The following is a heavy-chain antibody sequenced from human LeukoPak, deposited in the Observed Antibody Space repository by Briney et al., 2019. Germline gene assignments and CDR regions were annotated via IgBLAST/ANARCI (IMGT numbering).Heavy chain of an antibody. Sequence: LVASVKVSCKASGYTFSNYYMHWVRQAPGQGLEWMGIINPSGGSTSYEQKFQGRVTMTRDTSTSTVYMEMSSLTSEDTAVYYCARGTYYYDSSGSGAFDIWGQGTMVTVSS. D-gene: IGHD3-22*01. CDR2: INPSGGST. CDR3: ARGTYYYDSSGSGAFDI. V-gene: IGHV1-46*01. CDR1: GYTFSNYY. J-gene: IGHJ3*02.